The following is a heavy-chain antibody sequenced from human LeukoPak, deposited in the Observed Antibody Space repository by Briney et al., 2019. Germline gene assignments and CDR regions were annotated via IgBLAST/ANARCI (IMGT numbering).Heavy chain of an antibody. CDR2: SYSGGSA. CDR3: VRASPRDY. CDR1: ALTVSGNY. V-gene: IGHV3-66*02. Sequence: GWSLRLPCAASALTVSGNYMSWVRQAPGRGLERVAVSYSGGSAYYADSVTGRSTISRDNSKNTMYLQMNSRIAEDTALYYCVRASPRDYWGQGTLVTVSS. J-gene: IGHJ4*02.